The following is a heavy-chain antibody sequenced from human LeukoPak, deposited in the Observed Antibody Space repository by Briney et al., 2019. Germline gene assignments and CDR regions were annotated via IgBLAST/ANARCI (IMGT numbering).Heavy chain of an antibody. CDR3: ARESLAVAGREFDY. Sequence: PETLSLTCTVSGGSLCSSSYYWGWIRQPPGKGLEWIGSIYYSGSTYYNPSLKSRVTIYVDTSKNQFSLKLSSGTAADTAVYYCARESLAVAGREFDYWGQGTLVTVSS. V-gene: IGHV4-39*02. CDR1: GGSLCSSSYY. J-gene: IGHJ4*02. CDR2: IYYSGST. D-gene: IGHD6-19*01.